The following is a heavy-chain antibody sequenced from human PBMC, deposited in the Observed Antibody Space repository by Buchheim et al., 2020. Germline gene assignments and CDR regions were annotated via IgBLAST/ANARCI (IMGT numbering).Heavy chain of an antibody. CDR3: ARAFFSSGWGFDY. CDR1: GGSISSYD. Sequence: QVQLQESGPGLVKPSATLSLTCTVSGGSISSYDWSWIRQPPGKGLEWIGYIYYSGSTNYNPSLKSRVTISVDTSKNQFSLQLSSVTAADTAVYYCARAFFSSGWGFDYWGQGTL. V-gene: IGHV4-59*01. J-gene: IGHJ4*02. CDR2: IYYSGST. D-gene: IGHD6-19*01.